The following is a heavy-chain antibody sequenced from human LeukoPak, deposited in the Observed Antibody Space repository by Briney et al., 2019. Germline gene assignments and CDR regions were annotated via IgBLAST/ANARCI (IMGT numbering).Heavy chain of an antibody. D-gene: IGHD2-15*01. CDR2: ITSSSHYI. CDR1: GFTFNIYS. CDR3: ARAENSGSGGLDP. J-gene: IGHJ5*02. V-gene: IGHV3-21*01. Sequence: GGSLRLSCAASGFTFNIYSMNWVRQAPGKGLEWVSRITSSSHYIYYADSVKGRFTISRDNAKNSLYLDVSSLRADDTAVYYCARAENSGSGGLDPWGQGTLVTVSS.